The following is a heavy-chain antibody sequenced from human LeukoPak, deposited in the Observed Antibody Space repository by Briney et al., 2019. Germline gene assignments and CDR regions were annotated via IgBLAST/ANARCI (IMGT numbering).Heavy chain of an antibody. V-gene: IGHV3-53*01. CDR3: ARDTPNIVVVTAIPDY. D-gene: IGHD2-21*02. CDR2: IYSGGST. Sequence: GGSLRLSCAASGFTVSTNYMTWVRQAPGKGLEWVSVIYSGGSTYYADSVKGRFTISRDNSKNTLYLQMKSLRAEDTAVYYCARDTPNIVVVTAIPDYWGQGTLVTVSS. CDR1: GFTVSTNY. J-gene: IGHJ4*02.